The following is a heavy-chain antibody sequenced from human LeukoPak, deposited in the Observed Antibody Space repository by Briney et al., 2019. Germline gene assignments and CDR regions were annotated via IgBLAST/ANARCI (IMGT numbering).Heavy chain of an antibody. CDR2: IYPGDSDT. CDR1: GYSFTSYW. V-gene: IGHV5-51*01. CDR3: ARLFPETVDIVATIGYYFDY. Sequence: GESLKISCKGSGYSFTSYWIGWVRQMPGKGLEWMGIIYPGDSDTRYSPSFQGQVTISADKSISTAYLQWSSLKASDTAMYYCARLFPETVDIVATIGYYFDYWGQGTLVTVSS. D-gene: IGHD5-12*01. J-gene: IGHJ4*02.